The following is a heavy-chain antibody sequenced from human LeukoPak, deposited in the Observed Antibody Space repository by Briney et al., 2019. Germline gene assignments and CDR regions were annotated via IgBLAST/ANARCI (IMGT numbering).Heavy chain of an antibody. D-gene: IGHD6-19*01. CDR2: IRYDGSNK. CDR3: AKDGTGWPHKFIDY. V-gene: IGHV3-30*02. J-gene: IGHJ4*02. CDR1: GFTFSSYG. Sequence: PGGSPRLSCAASGFTFSSYGMHWVRQAPGKGLEWVAFIRYDGSNKYYADSVKGRFTISRDNSKNTLYLQMNSLRAEDTAVYYCAKDGTGWPHKFIDYWGQGTLVTVSS.